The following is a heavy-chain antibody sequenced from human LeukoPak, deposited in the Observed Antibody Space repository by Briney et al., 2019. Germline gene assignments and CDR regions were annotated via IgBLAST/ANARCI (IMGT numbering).Heavy chain of an antibody. J-gene: IGHJ4*02. CDR3: ARAGRLRLGELSPGDY. CDR2: INPNSGGT. D-gene: IGHD3-16*02. CDR1: GYTFTGYY. V-gene: IGHV1-2*06. Sequence: ASVKVSCKASGYTFTGYYMHWVRQAPGQGLEWMGRINPNSGGTNYAQKFQGRVTMTRDTSISIACMELSKLRSDDTAVYYCARAGRLRLGELSPGDYWGQGTLVTVSS.